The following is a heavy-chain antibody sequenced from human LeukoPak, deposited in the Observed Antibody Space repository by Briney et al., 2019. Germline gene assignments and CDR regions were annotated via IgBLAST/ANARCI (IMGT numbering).Heavy chain of an antibody. CDR2: ISSSGSTI. J-gene: IGHJ4*02. Sequence: GGSLRLSCAASGFTFSDYYMSWIRQAPGKGLEWVSYISSSGSTIYYADSVKGRFTISRDNAKNSLYLQMNSLRAEDTAVYYCARDREMATHYFDYWGQGTLVTVCS. CDR3: ARDREMATHYFDY. CDR1: GFTFSDYY. V-gene: IGHV3-11*01. D-gene: IGHD5-24*01.